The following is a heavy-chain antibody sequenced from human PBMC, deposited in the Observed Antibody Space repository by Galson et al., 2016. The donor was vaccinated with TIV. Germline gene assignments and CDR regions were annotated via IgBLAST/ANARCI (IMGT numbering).Heavy chain of an antibody. D-gene: IGHD3-3*01. CDR2: ISRRGFNT. V-gene: IGHV3-23*01. Sequence: SLRLSCAASGFIFNSFAMSWVRQAPGKGLQWVSAISRRGFNTYYADSVKGRFIISRDSAKNSLYLQMNSLRAEDTAVYYCTRDGPLFGVEIDYWGQGTLVTVSS. CDR1: GFIFNSFA. J-gene: IGHJ4*02. CDR3: TRDGPLFGVEIDY.